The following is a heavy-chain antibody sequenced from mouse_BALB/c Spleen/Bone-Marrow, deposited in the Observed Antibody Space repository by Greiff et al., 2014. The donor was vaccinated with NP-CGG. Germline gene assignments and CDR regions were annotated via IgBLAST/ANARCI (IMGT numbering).Heavy chain of an antibody. J-gene: IGHJ4*01. CDR2: ISSGSSTI. Sequence: VQLKESGGGLVQPGGSRKLFCAASGFTFSSFGMHWVRQAPEKGLEWVAYISSGSSTIYYADTVKGRFTISRDNPKNTLFLQMTSLRSEDTAMYYCARSPYDYAAMDYWGQGTSVTVSS. CDR3: ARSPYDYAAMDY. D-gene: IGHD2-4*01. CDR1: GFTFSSFG. V-gene: IGHV5-17*02.